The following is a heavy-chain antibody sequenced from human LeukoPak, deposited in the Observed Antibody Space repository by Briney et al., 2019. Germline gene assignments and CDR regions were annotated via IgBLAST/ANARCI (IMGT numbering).Heavy chain of an antibody. CDR3: ARGYSSSYYFDY. D-gene: IGHD6-6*01. CDR1: GGSISSGGYS. Sequence: SETLSLTCAVSGGSISSGGYSWSWIRQPPGKGLEWIGYIYHSGSTYYNPSLKSRVTISVDRSKNQFSLKLSSVTAADTVVYYCARGYSSSYYFDYWGQGTLVTVSS. CDR2: IYHSGST. J-gene: IGHJ4*02. V-gene: IGHV4-30-2*01.